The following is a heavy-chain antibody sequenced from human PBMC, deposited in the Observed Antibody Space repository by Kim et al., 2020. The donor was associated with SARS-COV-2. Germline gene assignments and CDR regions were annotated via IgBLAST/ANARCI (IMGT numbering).Heavy chain of an antibody. D-gene: IGHD3-16*01. CDR1: GGTFSTYA. Sequence: SVKVSCRASGGTFSTYAISWVRQAPGQGLEWMGGIISIFGTTNYAQKFQGRVTITADESTSTAYMELRSLRSEDTAVYYCARDGWVQVPGETYYYYALDVWGQGTTVTVSS. CDR3: ARDGWVQVPGETYYYYALDV. J-gene: IGHJ6*02. CDR2: IISIFGTT. V-gene: IGHV1-69*13.